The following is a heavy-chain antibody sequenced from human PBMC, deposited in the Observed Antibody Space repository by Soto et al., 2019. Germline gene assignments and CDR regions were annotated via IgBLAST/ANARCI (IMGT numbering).Heavy chain of an antibody. CDR2: MSHSGGT. D-gene: IGHD1-1*01. V-gene: IGHV4-34*01. CDR3: ARVERGTATTVVDAFDI. Sequence: QVQLQQWGAGLLKPSETLSLTCAVFGGSVNSGNYYWSWIRQPPGKGLEWIGEMSHSGGTHFNTSLRCRVTLSVDTTKTQFSLKMSSVTAADTALYYCARVERGTATTVVDAFDIWGPGTMVTVSS. J-gene: IGHJ3*02. CDR1: GGSVNSGNYY.